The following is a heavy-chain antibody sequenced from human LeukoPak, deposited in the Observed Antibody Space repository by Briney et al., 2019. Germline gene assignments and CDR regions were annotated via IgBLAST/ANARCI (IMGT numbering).Heavy chain of an antibody. CDR3: ARGSYFYGSGSFMGSDY. D-gene: IGHD3-10*01. Sequence: ASVKVYCKASGNTFTNYAVHWVRQAPGQRLEWMGWINAGNGNTEYSQNFQDRVTITRDTSATTAYMELSSLRSEDTAVYYCARGSYFYGSGSFMGSDYWGQGTLVTVSS. V-gene: IGHV1-3*01. CDR1: GNTFTNYA. CDR2: INAGNGNT. J-gene: IGHJ4*02.